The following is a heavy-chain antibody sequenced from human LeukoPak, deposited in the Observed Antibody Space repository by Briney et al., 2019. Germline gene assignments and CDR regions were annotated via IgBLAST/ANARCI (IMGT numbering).Heavy chain of an antibody. V-gene: IGHV4-4*02. D-gene: IGHD2-21*02. Sequence: SETLSLTCAVSGGSISSSNWWSWVRQPPGKGLEWIGEIYHSGSTNYNPSLKSRVTISVDKSKNQFSLKLNSMTAADTAVYYCARNGGNSDFGYWGQGTLVTVSS. CDR1: GGSISSSNW. CDR2: IYHSGST. CDR3: ARNGGNSDFGY. J-gene: IGHJ4*02.